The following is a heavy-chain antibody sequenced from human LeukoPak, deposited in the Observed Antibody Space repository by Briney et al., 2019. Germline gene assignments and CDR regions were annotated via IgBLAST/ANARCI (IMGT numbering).Heavy chain of an antibody. Sequence: ASVKVSCKASGYTFSNYGISWVRQAPGQGLEWMGWISAYNGDTNYAEKLQGRVTMTTDTSTNTAYMELRSLRSDDTAMYYCARDKAGVGNNFDYWGQGTRVTVSS. CDR3: ARDKAGVGNNFDY. D-gene: IGHD6-13*01. V-gene: IGHV1-18*01. CDR2: ISAYNGDT. J-gene: IGHJ4*02. CDR1: GYTFSNYG.